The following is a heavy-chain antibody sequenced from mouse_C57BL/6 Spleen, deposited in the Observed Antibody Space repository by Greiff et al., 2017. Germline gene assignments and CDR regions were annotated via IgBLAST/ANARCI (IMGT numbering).Heavy chain of an antibody. Sequence: EVQRVESGGGLVKPGGSLKLSCAASGFTFSDYGMHWVRQAPEKGLEWVAYISSGSSTIYYADTVKGRFTISRDNAKNTLFLQMTSLRSEDTAMYYCAREYYSNYFDYWGQGTTLTVSS. D-gene: IGHD2-5*01. V-gene: IGHV5-17*01. J-gene: IGHJ2*01. CDR3: AREYYSNYFDY. CDR2: ISSGSSTI. CDR1: GFTFSDYG.